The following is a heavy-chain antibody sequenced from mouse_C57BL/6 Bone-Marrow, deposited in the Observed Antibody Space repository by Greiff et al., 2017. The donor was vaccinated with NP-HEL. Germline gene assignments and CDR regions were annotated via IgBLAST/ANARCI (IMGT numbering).Heavy chain of an antibody. J-gene: IGHJ2*01. CDR3: ARERLGYYFDY. V-gene: IGHV1-59*01. D-gene: IGHD3-2*02. CDR1: GYTFTSYW. Sequence: QVQLQQPGAELVRPGTSVKLSCKASGYTFTSYWMHWVKQRPGQGLEWIGVIDPSDSYTNYNQKFTGKATLTVDTSSSTAYMQLSSLTSEDSAVYYCARERLGYYFDYWGQGTTLTVSS. CDR2: IDPSDSYT.